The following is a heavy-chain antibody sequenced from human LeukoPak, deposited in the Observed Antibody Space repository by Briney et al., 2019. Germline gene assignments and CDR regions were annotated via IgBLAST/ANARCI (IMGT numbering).Heavy chain of an antibody. D-gene: IGHD3-22*01. CDR1: GFTFSSYS. J-gene: IGHJ4*02. V-gene: IGHV3-48*04. CDR3: ARGFDSSGYYTGTDYFDY. Sequence: PGGSLRLSCAASGFTFSSYSMNWVRQAPGKGLEWVSYISSSSSTIYYADSVKGRFTISRDNAKNSLYLQMNSLRAEDTAVYYCARGFDSSGYYTGTDYFDYWGQGTLVTVSS. CDR2: ISSSSSTI.